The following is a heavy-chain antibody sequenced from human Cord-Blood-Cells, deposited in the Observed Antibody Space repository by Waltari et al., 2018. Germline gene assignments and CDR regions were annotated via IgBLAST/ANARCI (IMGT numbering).Heavy chain of an antibody. D-gene: IGHD3-22*01. CDR3: AVRDSSGYYYFDY. CDR1: GGSISSSNW. J-gene: IGHJ4*02. Sequence: QVQLQESGPGLVKPSGTLSLTCAVSGGSISSSNWWSWVRQPPGKGLEWCGEIFHSGRTNYNPSLKSRVTISVDKSKNQFSLKLSSVTAADTAVYYCAVRDSSGYYYFDYWGQGTLVTVSS. CDR2: IFHSGRT. V-gene: IGHV4-4*02.